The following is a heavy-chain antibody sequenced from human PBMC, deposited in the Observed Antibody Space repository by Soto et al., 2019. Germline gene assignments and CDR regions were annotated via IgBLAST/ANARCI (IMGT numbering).Heavy chain of an antibody. CDR3: ARDSLEWLLGPPHFDY. V-gene: IGHV3-48*02. D-gene: IGHD3-3*01. J-gene: IGHJ4*02. Sequence: GGSLRLSCAASGFTFSSYSMNWVRQAPGKGLEWVSYISSSSSTIYYADSVKGRFTISRDNAKNSLYLQMNSLRDEDTAVYYCARDSLEWLLGPPHFDYWGQGTLVTVSS. CDR1: GFTFSSYS. CDR2: ISSSSSTI.